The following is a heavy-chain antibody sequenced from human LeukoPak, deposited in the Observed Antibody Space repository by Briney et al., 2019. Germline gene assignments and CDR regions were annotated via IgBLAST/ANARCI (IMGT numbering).Heavy chain of an antibody. CDR3: ARVRDGYNDAYDI. V-gene: IGHV1-46*01. CDR1: GYTFTAYY. Sequence: ASVKVSCKASGYTFTAYYMIWVRQAPGQRLEWMGIIKPSGTDTKYAQKFQGRVFMTTDTSTSTVYMELSSLKSEDTAVYYCARVRDGYNDAYDIWGQGTMVIVSS. CDR2: IKPSGTDT. D-gene: IGHD5-24*01. J-gene: IGHJ3*02.